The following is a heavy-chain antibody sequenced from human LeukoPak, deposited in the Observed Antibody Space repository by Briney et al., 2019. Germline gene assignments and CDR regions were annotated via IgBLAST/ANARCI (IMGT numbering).Heavy chain of an antibody. CDR1: GYTFTTYA. CDR3: ARGRGAVAGTGNTYYFDY. J-gene: IGHJ4*02. V-gene: IGHV7-4-1*02. CDR2: INTNTGNP. Sequence: EASVKVSCKASGYTFTTYAMNWVRQAPGQGLEWMGWINTNTGNPTYAQGFTGRFVFSLDTSVSTAYLQISSLKAEDTAVYYCARGRGAVAGTGNTYYFDYWSQGTLATVSS. D-gene: IGHD6-19*01.